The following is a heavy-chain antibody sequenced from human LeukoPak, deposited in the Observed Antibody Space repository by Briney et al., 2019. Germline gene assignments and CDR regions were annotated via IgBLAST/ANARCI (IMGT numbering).Heavy chain of an antibody. J-gene: IGHJ4*02. V-gene: IGHV4-39*07. CDR2: INHSGST. D-gene: IGHD5-24*01. CDR1: GGSISSSRFY. Sequence: SETLSLTCTVSGGSISSSRFYWGWIRQPPGKGLEWIGEINHSGSTNYNPSLKSRVTISVDTSKNQFSLKLSSVTAADTAVYYCARGLLEIDYWGQGTLVTVSS. CDR3: ARGLLEIDY.